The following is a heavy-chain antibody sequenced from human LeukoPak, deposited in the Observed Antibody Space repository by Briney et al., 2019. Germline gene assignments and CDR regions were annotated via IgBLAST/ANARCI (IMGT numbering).Heavy chain of an antibody. Sequence: GGSLRLSCEASGFSFSSYSMNWVRQAPGKGLEWVSSISSSRTYIYYADSVKGRFTISRDNAKNSLYLQMNSLRAEDTAVYYCAKVTAVGAFDIWGQGTMVTVSS. V-gene: IGHV3-21*01. CDR3: AKVTAVGAFDI. J-gene: IGHJ3*02. CDR2: ISSSRTYI. D-gene: IGHD6-19*01. CDR1: GFSFSSYS.